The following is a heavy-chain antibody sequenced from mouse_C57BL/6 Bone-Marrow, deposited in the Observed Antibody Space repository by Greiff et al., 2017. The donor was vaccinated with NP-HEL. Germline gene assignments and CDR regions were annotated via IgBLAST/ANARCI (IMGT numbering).Heavy chain of an antibody. CDR1: GYTFTSYG. J-gene: IGHJ1*03. D-gene: IGHD2-10*01. CDR3: ASPSYGNYWYFDV. V-gene: IGHV1-81*01. CDR2: IYPRSGNT. Sequence: QVQLKQSGAELARPGASVKLSCKASGYTFTSYGISWVKQRTGQGLEWIGEIYPRSGNTYYNEKFKGKATLTADKSSSTAYMELRSLTSEDSAVYFCASPSYGNYWYFDVWGTGTTVTVSS.